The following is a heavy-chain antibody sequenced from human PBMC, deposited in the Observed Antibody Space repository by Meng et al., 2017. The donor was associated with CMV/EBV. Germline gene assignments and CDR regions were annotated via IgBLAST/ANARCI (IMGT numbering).Heavy chain of an antibody. D-gene: IGHD1-7*01. Sequence: KVSCKGSGYSFTSYWIGWVRQMPGKGLEWMGIIYPGDSDTRYSPSFQGQVTISADKSISTAYLQWSSLKASDTAVYYCASQGWNYAGYFDYWGQGTLVTVSS. CDR3: ASQGWNYAGYFDY. CDR1: GYSFTSYW. CDR2: IYPGDSDT. J-gene: IGHJ4*02. V-gene: IGHV5-51*01.